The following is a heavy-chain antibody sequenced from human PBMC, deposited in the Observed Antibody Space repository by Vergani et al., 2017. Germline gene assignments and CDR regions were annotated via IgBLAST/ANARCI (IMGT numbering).Heavy chain of an antibody. CDR1: GFTFSSYS. V-gene: IGHV3-21*01. J-gene: IGHJ6*02. CDR3: ARGSYYDILTGNYYYGMDV. D-gene: IGHD3-9*01. Sequence: EVQLVESGGGLVKPGGSLRLSCAASGFTFSSYSMNWVRQAPGKGLEWVSSISSSSSYIYYADSVKGRSTISRDNAKNSLYLQMNSLRAEDTAVYYCARGSYYDILTGNYYYGMDVWGQGTTVTVSS. CDR2: ISSSSSYI.